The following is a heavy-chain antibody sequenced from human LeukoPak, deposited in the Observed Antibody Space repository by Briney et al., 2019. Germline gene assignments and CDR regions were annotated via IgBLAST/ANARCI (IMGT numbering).Heavy chain of an antibody. Sequence: SETLSLACTVSGASISSSNHFWGWIRQPPGKALEWIGTIFDNGTIYYTQSLKGRVTISVDASVNQFFMNLKSPTPADTAFYYXAXXXSYXLFEFWXQGTLVTVSS. V-gene: IGHV4-39*01. CDR3: AXXXSYXLFEF. J-gene: IGHJ4*02. CDR1: GASISSSNHF. CDR2: IFDNGTI. D-gene: IGHD3-10*01.